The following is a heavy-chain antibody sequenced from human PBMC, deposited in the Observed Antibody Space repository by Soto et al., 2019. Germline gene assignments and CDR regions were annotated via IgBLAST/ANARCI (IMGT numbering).Heavy chain of an antibody. CDR3: ARLSIAAMDFDY. CDR2: IYYSGST. V-gene: IGHV4-61*01. D-gene: IGHD6-6*01. J-gene: IGHJ4*02. CDR1: GGSVSSGSYY. Sequence: QVQLQESGPGLVKPSETLSLTCTVSGGSVSSGSYYWSWIRQPPGKGLEWIGYIYYSGSTNYNPSLKRRVTISVDTSKNQFSLKLSSVTAADTAVYYCARLSIAAMDFDYWGQGTLVTVSS.